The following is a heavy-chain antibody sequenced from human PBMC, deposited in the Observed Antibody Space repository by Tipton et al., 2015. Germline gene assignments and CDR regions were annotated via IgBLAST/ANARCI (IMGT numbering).Heavy chain of an antibody. CDR3: ACQDYDSLTRDYQTVDY. Sequence: LRLSCTVSGGSVTSGSYYWGWIRQPPGKGLEWIGSISHSGNTYYNPSLKSRVTMSRDTPKNQFSLKLTSVTAADTAVYYCACQDYDSLTRDYQTVDYWGQGTLVTVSS. D-gene: IGHD3-9*01. CDR2: ISHSGNT. V-gene: IGHV4-39*07. CDR1: GGSVTSGSYY. J-gene: IGHJ4*02.